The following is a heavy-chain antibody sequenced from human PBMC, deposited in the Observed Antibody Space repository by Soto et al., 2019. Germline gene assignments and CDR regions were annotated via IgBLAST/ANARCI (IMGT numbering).Heavy chain of an antibody. CDR2: IDWNDDK. V-gene: IGHV2-70*11. CDR3: ERCYRFDS. J-gene: IGHJ5*01. D-gene: IGHD3-16*02. CDR1: GFSLKTREMC. Sequence: SLPTLVSPTQTLTLTFNLSGFSLKTREMCVRWIRQPPGKALEWLGRIDWNDDKYFSTSLKTRLTISKDTSKNQVVLTMTNMDPVETGKYYCERCYRFDSWGQGTLVTVSS.